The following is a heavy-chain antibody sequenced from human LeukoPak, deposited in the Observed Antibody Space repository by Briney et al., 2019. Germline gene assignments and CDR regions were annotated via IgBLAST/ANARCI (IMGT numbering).Heavy chain of an antibody. CDR3: ARHLIASNFPFDY. J-gene: IGHJ4*02. Sequence: PSETLSLTCTVSGGSISSYYWSWIRQPPGKGLEWIGYIYYSGSTSYNPSLKSRVTISVDTSKNQFSLKLNSVTAADTAVYYCARHLIASNFPFDYWVQGTLVTVSS. V-gene: IGHV4-59*08. CDR1: GGSISSYY. CDR2: IYYSGST. D-gene: IGHD2-21*01.